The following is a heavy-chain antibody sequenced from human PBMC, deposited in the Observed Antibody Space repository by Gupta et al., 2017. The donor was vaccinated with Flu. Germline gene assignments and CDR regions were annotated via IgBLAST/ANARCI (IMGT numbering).Heavy chain of an antibody. CDR1: GFTFTNAW. CDR2: RKSETDGGTI. J-gene: IGHJ4*02. D-gene: IGHD4-17*01. Sequence: EVQLVESGGGSEKHGGSIRLSCAASGFTFTNAWTSWVRQAPGKGLEWVGRRKSETDGGTIDYAAPVEGRFTISRDDSKTTLYLQMSSLRNGDTAVYYCTAGTGRSDCGYWGQGTLVTVSS. V-gene: IGHV3-15*01. CDR3: TAGTGRSDCGY.